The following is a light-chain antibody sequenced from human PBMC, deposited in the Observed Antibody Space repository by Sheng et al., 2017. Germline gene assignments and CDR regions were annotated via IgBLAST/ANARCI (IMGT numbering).Light chain of an antibody. CDR1: QSISSW. J-gene: IGKJ3*01. CDR3: QHYNSYSLFS. CDR2: KAS. V-gene: IGKV1-5*03. Sequence: DIQMTQSPSTLSASVGDRVTITCRASQSISSWLAWYQQKPGKAPKLLIYKASSLQSGVPSRFSGSESGTEFTLTIGPLQPDDYATYYCQHYNSYSLFSFGPGTEGGISN.